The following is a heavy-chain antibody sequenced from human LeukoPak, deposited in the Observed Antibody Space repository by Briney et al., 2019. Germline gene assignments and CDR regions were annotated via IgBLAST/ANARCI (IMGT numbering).Heavy chain of an antibody. V-gene: IGHV3-30*02. J-gene: IGHJ4*02. CDR2: IRYDGSNK. D-gene: IGHD5-18*01. Sequence: GGSLRLSCAASGFTFSSYGMYWVRQAPGKGLEWVAFIRYDGSNKYYADSVKGRFSISRDNSKNTLYLQMNSLRPEDTAVYYCAKLGEGGYSYDYLPYYFDYWGQGTLVTVSS. CDR1: GFTFSSYG. CDR3: AKLGEGGYSYDYLPYYFDY.